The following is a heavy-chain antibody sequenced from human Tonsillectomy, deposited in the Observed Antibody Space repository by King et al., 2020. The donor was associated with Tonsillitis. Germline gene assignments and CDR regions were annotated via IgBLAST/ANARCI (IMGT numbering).Heavy chain of an antibody. CDR3: ARDGGRGAAYYYYGMDV. CDR1: GGTFSSYA. J-gene: IGHJ6*04. CDR2: IIPIFGTA. Sequence: VQLVESGAEVKKPGSSVKVSCMASGGTFSSYAISWVRQAPGQGLEWMGGIIPIFGTATSAQKFQGRVTITADESTSTAYMGLNSLRSEDTAVYYCARDGGRGAAYYYYGMDVGGKGTTVTVSS. V-gene: IGHV1-69*01. D-gene: IGHD1-26*01.